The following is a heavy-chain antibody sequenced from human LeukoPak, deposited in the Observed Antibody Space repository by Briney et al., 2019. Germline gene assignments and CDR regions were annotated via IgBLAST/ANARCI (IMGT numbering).Heavy chain of an antibody. D-gene: IGHD6-13*01. CDR1: GGSISSYY. CDR2: IYYSGST. J-gene: IGHJ6*02. CDR3: ARGRRRRRQQLSSNYYYYGMDV. Sequence: PSETLSLTCTVSGGSISSYYWSWIRQPPGKGLEWIGCIYYSGSTNYNPSLKSRVTISVDTSKNQFSLKLSSVTAADTAVYYCARGRRRRRQQLSSNYYYYGMDVWGQGTTVTVSS. V-gene: IGHV4-59*01.